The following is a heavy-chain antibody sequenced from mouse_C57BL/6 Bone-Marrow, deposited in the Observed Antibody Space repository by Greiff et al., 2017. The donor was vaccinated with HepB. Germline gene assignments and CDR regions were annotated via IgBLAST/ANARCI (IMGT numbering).Heavy chain of an antibody. CDR2: ISSGSSTS. CDR1: GFTFSDYG. Sequence: EVMLVESGGGLVKPGGSLKLTCAASGFTFSDYGMHWVRQAPEKGLEWVAYISSGSSTSYYADTVKGLCTISRDNANNTLYLQMTSLRSEDTSMYYCARTAPWFAYWGQGTLVTVSA. J-gene: IGHJ3*01. CDR3: ARTAPWFAY. V-gene: IGHV5-17*01.